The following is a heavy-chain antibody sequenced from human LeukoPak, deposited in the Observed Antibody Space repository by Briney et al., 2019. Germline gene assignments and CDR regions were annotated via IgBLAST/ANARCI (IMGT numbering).Heavy chain of an antibody. V-gene: IGHV4-4*07. J-gene: IGHJ6*03. D-gene: IGHD2-8*01. CDR3: ARGTSYYYYYMDV. Sequence: SETLSLTCTVSGGSISYYYWNWIRQPAGKGLEWIGRIYTSGRTYYNPSLKSRVTISVDTSKNQFSLKLSSVTAADTAVYYCARGTSYYYYYMDVWGKGTTVTVSS. CDR2: IYTSGRT. CDR1: GGSISYYY.